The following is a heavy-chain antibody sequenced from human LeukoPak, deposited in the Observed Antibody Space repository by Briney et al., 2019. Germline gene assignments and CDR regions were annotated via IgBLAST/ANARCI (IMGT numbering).Heavy chain of an antibody. CDR2: INLNGGGT. V-gene: IGHV1-2*02. J-gene: IGHJ6*03. Sequence: ASVKVSCKASGYTFTGYYMHWVRQAPGQGLEWSGWINLNGGGTLSAQKFQGRVTMTRDASISTAYMELSGLRSDDTAVYYCATRCTNGVCYKAYYMDVWGKGTTVTVSS. CDR3: ATRCTNGVCYKAYYMDV. CDR1: GYTFTGYY. D-gene: IGHD2-8*01.